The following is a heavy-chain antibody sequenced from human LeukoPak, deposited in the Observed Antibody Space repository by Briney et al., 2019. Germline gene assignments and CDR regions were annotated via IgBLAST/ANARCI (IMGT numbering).Heavy chain of an antibody. V-gene: IGHV3-21*01. CDR3: AREYPNWNYALDP. D-gene: IGHD1-7*01. Sequence: SGGSLRLSCAASGFTFSSYSMNWVRQAPGKGLEWVSSISSSSSYIYYADSVKGRFTISRDNAKNPLYLQMNSLRAEDTAVYYCAREYPNWNYALDPWGQGTLVTVSS. CDR2: ISSSSSYI. J-gene: IGHJ5*02. CDR1: GFTFSSYS.